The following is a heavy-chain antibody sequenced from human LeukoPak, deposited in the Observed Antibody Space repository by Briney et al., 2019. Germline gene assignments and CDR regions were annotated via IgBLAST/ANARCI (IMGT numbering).Heavy chain of an antibody. J-gene: IGHJ4*02. CDR3: ARDLFGTYDSDY. Sequence: QPGGSLRLSCAASGFNFGIYSLNWVRQAPGKGLEWLSYISAGSTIYYADSVKGRFTISRDNANNLLYLQMNSLRAEDTAVYYCARDLFGTYDSDYWGQGILVTVSS. V-gene: IGHV3-48*01. CDR2: ISAGSTI. D-gene: IGHD5-12*01. CDR1: GFNFGIYS.